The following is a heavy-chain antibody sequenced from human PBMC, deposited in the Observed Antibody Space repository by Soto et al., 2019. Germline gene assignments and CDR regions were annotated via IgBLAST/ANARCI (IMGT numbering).Heavy chain of an antibody. J-gene: IGHJ6*02. D-gene: IGHD1-1*01. CDR1: GFTFSNAW. V-gene: IGHV3-15*07. Sequence: GGSLRLSCAASGFTFSNAWMNWVRQAPGKGLEWVGRIKSKTDGGTTDYAAPVEGRFTISRDDSKNTLYLQMNSLKTEDTAVYYCTTGLVRDETGAYYYYYGMDVWGQGTTVTVSS. CDR3: TTGLVRDETGAYYYYYGMDV. CDR2: IKSKTDGGTT.